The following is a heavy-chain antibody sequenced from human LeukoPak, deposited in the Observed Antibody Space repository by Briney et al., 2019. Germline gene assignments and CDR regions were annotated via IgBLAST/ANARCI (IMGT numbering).Heavy chain of an antibody. D-gene: IGHD6-13*01. J-gene: IGHJ4*02. CDR3: AREAHSSSWYYFDY. CDR2: ISYDGSNK. CDR1: GFTFSSYA. V-gene: IGHV3-30-3*01. Sequence: PGGSLRLSCAASGFTFSSYAMHWVRQAPGKGLEWVAVISYDGSNKYYADSVKGRFTISRDNSKNTLYLQMNSLRAEDTAVYYCAREAHSSSWYYFDYWGQGTLVTVSS.